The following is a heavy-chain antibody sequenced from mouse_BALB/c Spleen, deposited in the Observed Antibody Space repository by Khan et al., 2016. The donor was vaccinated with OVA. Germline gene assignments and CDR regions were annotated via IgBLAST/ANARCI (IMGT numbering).Heavy chain of an antibody. CDR3: ARGNYYGYYFDY. CDR1: GYSITSGYA. Sequence: EVQLKQSGPGLVKPSQSLSLTCTVTGYSITSGYAWNWIRQFPGNKLEWMGYISYSGVTSYTPSLKSRISITRDTSKNQFFLQLNSVTTEDTTTYCCARGNYYGYYFDYWGQGTTLTVSS. V-gene: IGHV3-2*02. J-gene: IGHJ2*01. D-gene: IGHD1-1*01. CDR2: ISYSGVT.